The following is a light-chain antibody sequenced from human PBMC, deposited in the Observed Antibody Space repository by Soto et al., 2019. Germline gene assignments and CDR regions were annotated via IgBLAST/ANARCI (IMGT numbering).Light chain of an antibody. CDR3: QQYGSSPTWT. CDR1: QSVRSSN. CDR2: GAS. J-gene: IGKJ1*01. V-gene: IGKV3-20*01. Sequence: MVVTQSSCSLSLSPGERATLSCRAIQSVRSSNLALYQQKPGPAPRLLIYGASGRATGTPDRFSGSGSGTDFTLTISRLEPEDFAVYYCQQYGSSPTWTFGQGTKVDIK.